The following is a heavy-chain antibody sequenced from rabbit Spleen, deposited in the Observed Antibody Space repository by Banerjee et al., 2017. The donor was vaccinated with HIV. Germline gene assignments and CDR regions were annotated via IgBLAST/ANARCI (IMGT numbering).Heavy chain of an antibody. D-gene: IGHD1-1*01. V-gene: IGHV1S40*01. CDR1: AFSFSRGYD. CDR3: ARDLGSVVGWNFKL. CDR2: INTDTGKA. J-gene: IGHJ4*01. Sequence: QQLVESGGGLVKPGASLTLTCKASAFSFSRGYDMCWVRQAPGKGLEWIACINTDTGKAVYATWAKGRFTISRTSSITVTLQMTSLTAADTATHFCARDLGSVVGWNFKLWGPGTLVTVS.